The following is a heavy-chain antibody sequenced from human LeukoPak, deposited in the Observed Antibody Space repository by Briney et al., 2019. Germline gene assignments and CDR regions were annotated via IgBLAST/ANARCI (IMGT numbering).Heavy chain of an antibody. D-gene: IGHD5-18*01. J-gene: IGHJ4*02. V-gene: IGHV3-11*01. CDR1: AFRFSDYY. CDR2: ISSSGSSI. Sequence: AVGSLRLSCAASAFRFSDYYMTWIRQAPGKGLEWISYISSSGSSIYYADSVNGRFTIARDNAKNSLYMQMNSMRAEDTAVYFCARGSGSSSGHFDYWGQGTLVTVSS. CDR3: ARGSGSSSGHFDY.